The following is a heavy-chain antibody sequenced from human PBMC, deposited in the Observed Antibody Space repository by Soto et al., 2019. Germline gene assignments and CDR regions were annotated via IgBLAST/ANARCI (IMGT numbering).Heavy chain of an antibody. D-gene: IGHD5-12*01. CDR1: GYIFTGSY. V-gene: IGHV1-2*02. Sequence: QVQLVQSGAEVKEPGASVKVSCKASGYIFTGSYMHWVRQAPGQGLEWMGWINPNSGGTNYARKFQGRVTMIRDTSISTAYMEVRRLRSDDTAVYYCARPIVTTILADYYDMDVWGQGTTVIVSS. J-gene: IGHJ6*02. CDR2: INPNSGGT. CDR3: ARPIVTTILADYYDMDV.